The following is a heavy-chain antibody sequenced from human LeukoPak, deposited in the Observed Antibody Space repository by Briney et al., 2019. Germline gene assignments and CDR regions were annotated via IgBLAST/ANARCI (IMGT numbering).Heavy chain of an antibody. CDR2: ISSSGSTI. D-gene: IGHD4-17*01. J-gene: IGHJ4*02. CDR1: GFTFSDYY. Sequence: GGSLRLSCAASGFTFSDYYMSWIRQAPGKGLEWVSYISSSGSTIYYADSVKGRFTISRDNAKNSLYLQMNSLRAEDMAVYYCATFTVTPGGAFDYWGQGTLVTVSS. V-gene: IGHV3-11*01. CDR3: ATFTVTPGGAFDY.